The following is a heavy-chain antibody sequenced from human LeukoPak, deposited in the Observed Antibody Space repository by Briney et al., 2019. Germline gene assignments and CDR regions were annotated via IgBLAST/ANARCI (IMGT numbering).Heavy chain of an antibody. V-gene: IGHV1-69*01. D-gene: IGHD3-22*01. CDR3: ARASAARSYDQFD. CDR2: IIPIFGTA. J-gene: IGHJ4*02. Sequence: SVKVSCRASGYTFTSYAISWVRQAPGQGLEWMGGIIPIFGTANYAQKFQGRVTITADESTSTAYMELSSLRSEDTAVYYCARASAARSYDQFDWGQGTLVTVSS. CDR1: GYTFTSYA.